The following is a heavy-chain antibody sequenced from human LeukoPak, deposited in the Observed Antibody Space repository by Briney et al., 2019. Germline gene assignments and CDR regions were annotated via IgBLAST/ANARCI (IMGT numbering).Heavy chain of an antibody. Sequence: QPGGSLRLSCAASGFTFNSYAMSWVRQAPGKGLEWVSAISGSGGSTYYADSVKGRFTISRDNSKNTLYLQMNSLRAEGTAVYYCAKRRKVPAASDYYYYYYMDVWGKGTTVTVSS. CDR2: ISGSGGST. CDR1: GFTFNSYA. CDR3: AKRRKVPAASDYYYYYYMDV. V-gene: IGHV3-23*01. J-gene: IGHJ6*03. D-gene: IGHD2-2*01.